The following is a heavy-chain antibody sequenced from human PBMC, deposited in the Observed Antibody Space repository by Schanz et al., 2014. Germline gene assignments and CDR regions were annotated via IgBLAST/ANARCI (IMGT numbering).Heavy chain of an antibody. J-gene: IGHJ4*02. V-gene: IGHV4-34*01. CDR1: SGSFSGYY. CDR3: ARLGGYRFDY. D-gene: IGHD3-22*01. Sequence: QVQLQQWGAGLLKPSETLSLSCAVYSGSFSGYYWSWIRQPPGKGLEWIGEINHSGSTNYNPSLKSRVTISVDTSKTQFSLKLSSVTAADTAVYYCARLGGYRFDYWGQGTLVTVSS. CDR2: INHSGST.